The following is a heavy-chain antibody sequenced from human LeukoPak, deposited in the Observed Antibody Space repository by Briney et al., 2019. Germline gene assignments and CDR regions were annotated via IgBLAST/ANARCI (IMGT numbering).Heavy chain of an antibody. Sequence: GGSLRLSCAASGFTFSNYGMNWVRQAPGKGLEWVSYISSGSGTIHYADSVKGRFTISRDSARSSLYLQVNSLRAEDTAVYYCAKGYGDHIFLFDYWGQGTLVTVSS. D-gene: IGHD4-17*01. CDR2: ISSGSGTI. J-gene: IGHJ4*02. CDR1: GFTFSNYG. CDR3: AKGYGDHIFLFDY. V-gene: IGHV3-48*01.